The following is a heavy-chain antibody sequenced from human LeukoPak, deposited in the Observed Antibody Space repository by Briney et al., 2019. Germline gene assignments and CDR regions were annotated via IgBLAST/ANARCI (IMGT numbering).Heavy chain of an antibody. Sequence: SETLSLTCTVSGGSISSYYWSWIRQPAGKGLEWIGRIYSSGSTNYSPSLKSRVTMSVDTSKNQFSLKLSSVTAADTAMYYCARVLSGSNFDYWGQGTLVTVSS. CDR1: GGSISSYY. CDR3: ARVLSGSNFDY. CDR2: IYSSGST. V-gene: IGHV4-4*07. J-gene: IGHJ4*02. D-gene: IGHD3-22*01.